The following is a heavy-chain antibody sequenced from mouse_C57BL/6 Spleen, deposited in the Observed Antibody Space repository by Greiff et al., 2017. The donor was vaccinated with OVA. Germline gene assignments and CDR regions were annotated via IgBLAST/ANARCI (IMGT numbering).Heavy chain of an antibody. J-gene: IGHJ2*01. D-gene: IGHD2-4*01. CDR3: ARYEGDYGFDY. Sequence: EVKLVESGGGLVQPGGSLSLSCAASGFTFTDYYMSWVRQPPGKALEWLGFIRNKANGYTTEYSASVKGRFTISRDNSQSILYLQMNALRAEDSATYYCARYEGDYGFDYWGQGTTLTVSS. CDR1: GFTFTDYY. CDR2: IRNKANGYTT. V-gene: IGHV7-3*01.